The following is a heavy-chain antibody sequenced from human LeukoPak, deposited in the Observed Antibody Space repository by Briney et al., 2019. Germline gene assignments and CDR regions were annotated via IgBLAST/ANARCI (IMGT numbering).Heavy chain of an antibody. J-gene: IGHJ4*02. CDR1: GFTFGEYA. V-gene: IGHV3-49*04. D-gene: IGHD2-8*01. CDR2: IRRKVRGGTT. Sequence: GGALRLSCTAPGFTFGEYAMSWVRQGPGEGLGRVGFIRRKVRGGTTEYPASVTGRFTISRDDSKSIAYLQMNSLKTEDTAVYYCPRKHCSSGVCPLGYGGQGILVTVSS. CDR3: PRKHCSSGVCPLGY.